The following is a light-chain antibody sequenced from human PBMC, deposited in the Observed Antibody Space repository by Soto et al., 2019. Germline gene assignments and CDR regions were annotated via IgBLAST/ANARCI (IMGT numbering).Light chain of an antibody. CDR1: KLGDKY. CDR3: QAWDSSTVYG. Sequence: SYELTQPPSVSVSPGQTASVTCSGDKLGDKYVSWYRQKPGQSPVLVIYQDNKRPSGIPERFSGSNSGNTATLTINGTQAMDEADYFCQAWDSSTVYGFGTGTKLTGL. CDR2: QDN. J-gene: IGLJ1*01. V-gene: IGLV3-1*01.